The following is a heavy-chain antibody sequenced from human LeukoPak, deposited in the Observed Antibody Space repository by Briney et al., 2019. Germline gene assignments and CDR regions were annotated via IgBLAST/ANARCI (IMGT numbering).Heavy chain of an antibody. CDR2: MNPNSGNT. CDR3: ARAPMTNYYDSPDPPGADLDV. Sequence: ASVKVSCKASGYSFTSYDINWVRQATGQGLEWMGWMNPNSGNTGYAQKFQGRVTMTRNTSISTAYMELSSLRSEDTAVYYCARAPMTNYYDSPDPPGADLDVWGKGTTVTVSS. D-gene: IGHD3-22*01. J-gene: IGHJ6*04. V-gene: IGHV1-8*01. CDR1: GYSFTSYD.